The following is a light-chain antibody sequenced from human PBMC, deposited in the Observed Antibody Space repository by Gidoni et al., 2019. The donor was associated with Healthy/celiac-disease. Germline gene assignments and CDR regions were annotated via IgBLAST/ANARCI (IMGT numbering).Light chain of an antibody. CDR1: QDISNY. CDR2: DAS. V-gene: IGKV1-33*01. J-gene: IGKJ4*01. CDR3: QQYDNLPLT. Sequence: DIQMNQSPSSLSASVGDRVTITCQASQDISNYLNWYQQKPGKAPKLLIYDASNLETGVTSRFSGSGSGTDFTFTISSLQPEDIATYYCQQYDNLPLTFGGGTKVEIK.